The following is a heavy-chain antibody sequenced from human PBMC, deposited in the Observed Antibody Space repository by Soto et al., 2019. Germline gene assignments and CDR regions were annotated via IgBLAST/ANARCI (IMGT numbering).Heavy chain of an antibody. CDR3: AIDWNCQDHGFPVATSDY. J-gene: IGHJ4*02. CDR1: GFTFSSYS. Sequence: EVQLVESGGGLVQPGGSLRLSCAASGFTFSSYSMNWVRQAPGKGLEWVSYISSSSSTIYYADSVKGRFTISRDNAKNTLYLQMNSLRAEDTAVYYCAIDWNCQDHGFPVATSDYWGQGTLVTVSS. D-gene: IGHD5-12*01. V-gene: IGHV3-48*01. CDR2: ISSSSSTI.